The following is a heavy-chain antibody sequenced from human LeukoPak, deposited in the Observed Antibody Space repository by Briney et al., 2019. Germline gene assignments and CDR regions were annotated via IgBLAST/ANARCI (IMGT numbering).Heavy chain of an antibody. Sequence: SVKVSCKASGGTFSSYAISWVRQAPGQGLEWMGGIIPILGTANYAQKFQGRVTITTDESTSTAYMELSSLRSEDTAVYYCARGGVVRGYPDYWGQGTLVTVSS. CDR1: GGTFSSYA. J-gene: IGHJ4*02. D-gene: IGHD2-8*01. V-gene: IGHV1-69*05. CDR3: ARGGVVRGYPDY. CDR2: IIPILGTA.